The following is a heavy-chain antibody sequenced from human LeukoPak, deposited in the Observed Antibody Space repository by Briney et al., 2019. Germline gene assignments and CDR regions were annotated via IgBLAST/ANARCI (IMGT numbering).Heavy chain of an antibody. D-gene: IGHD3-22*01. CDR3: ARVRSSGYYQRPGFDP. CDR1: GGSISSYY. CDR2: IYTSGST. V-gene: IGHV4-4*07. Sequence: PSETLSLTCTVSGGSISSYYWSWIRQPAGKGLEWIGRIYTSGSTNYNPSLKSRVTMSVDTSKNQFSLKLSSVTAADTAVYYCARVRSSGYYQRPGFDPWGQGTLVTVSS. J-gene: IGHJ5*02.